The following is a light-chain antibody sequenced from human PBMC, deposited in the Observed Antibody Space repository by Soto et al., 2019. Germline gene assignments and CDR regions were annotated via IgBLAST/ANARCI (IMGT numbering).Light chain of an antibody. CDR3: QQYGSSPPIT. V-gene: IGKV3-20*01. CDR1: QSVSSSY. J-gene: IGKJ3*01. Sequence: EIVLTQSPGTLSLSPGERATLSCRASQSVSSSYLAWYQQKPGPAPRLLIYGASSRATGIPDRFSGSGSGTDFTLTISRLGPEDVAVYYCQQYGSSPPITFGPGTKVDIK. CDR2: GAS.